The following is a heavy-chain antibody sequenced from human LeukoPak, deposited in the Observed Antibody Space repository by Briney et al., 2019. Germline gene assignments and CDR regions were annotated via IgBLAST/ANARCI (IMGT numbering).Heavy chain of an antibody. V-gene: IGHV4-59*01. Sequence: SETLSLTCTVPGGSISSYYWSWIRQPPGRGLEWIGYIFHSGSNNYNPSLKSRVSISLDPSKNLFSLKLKHFNTSHPPVYYFSMFSGWSRSFDYWGQGTLVSVSS. CDR1: GGSISSYY. CDR2: IFHSGSN. D-gene: IGHD6-19*01. J-gene: IGHJ4*02. CDR3: SMFSGWSRSFDY.